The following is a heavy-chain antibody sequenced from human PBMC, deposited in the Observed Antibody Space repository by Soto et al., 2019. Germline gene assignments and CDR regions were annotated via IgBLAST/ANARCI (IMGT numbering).Heavy chain of an antibody. CDR3: ARGLITGSHYSGGWYYFDS. V-gene: IGHV4-34*01. CDR1: GESLCGYI. CDR2: INHSGSA. J-gene: IGHJ4*02. Sequence: PSETMSLTCAVYGESLCGYIWTWIRQTPGKGLQWIGQINHSGSAYYNPSLKSRVTISVHTSNSQFSLELSSVTAADTAVYYCARGLITGSHYSGGWYYFDSWGQGTQVTVSS. D-gene: IGHD6-19*01.